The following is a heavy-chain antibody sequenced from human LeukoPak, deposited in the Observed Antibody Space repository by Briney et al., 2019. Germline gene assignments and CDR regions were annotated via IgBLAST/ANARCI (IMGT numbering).Heavy chain of an antibody. CDR2: IRRKRDGGTA. CDR1: GFTFSNEW. J-gene: IGHJ4*02. D-gene: IGHD2-21*01. CDR3: TTHGDGFDKGYS. V-gene: IGHV3-15*01. Sequence: PGESLRLSCAASGFTFSNEWMSWVRRAPGKGLEWVSRIRRKRDGGTADYVAAVKGRFTISRDDTENRLYLQMSSLRTEDTAVYYCTTHGDGFDKGYSWGQGTLVTVSS.